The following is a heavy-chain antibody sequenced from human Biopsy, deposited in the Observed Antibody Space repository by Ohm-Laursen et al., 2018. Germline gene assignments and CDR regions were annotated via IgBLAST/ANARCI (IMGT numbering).Heavy chain of an antibody. D-gene: IGHD2-8*01. Sequence: ASVKVSCKASSYTFTDYNIHWMRQAPGQGLEWLGYINCKTGATNYAQKFQGTVTMTRDASISTTYLALGSLRSADTTIYYCARDPLNGHKHFDYWGQGSLVTVSS. CDR3: ARDPLNGHKHFDY. J-gene: IGHJ4*02. CDR1: SYTFTDYN. CDR2: INCKTGAT. V-gene: IGHV1-2*02.